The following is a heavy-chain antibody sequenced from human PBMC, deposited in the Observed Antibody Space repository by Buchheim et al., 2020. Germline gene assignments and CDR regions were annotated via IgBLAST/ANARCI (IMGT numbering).Heavy chain of an antibody. V-gene: IGHV4-34*01. CDR3: ARTGYTYYYDSSGYYDYFDY. Sequence: QVQLQQWGAGLLKPSETLSLTCAVYGGSFSGYYWSWIRQPPGKGLEWIGEINHSGSTNYNPSLKSRVTISVDTSKKQVYLKLSSVTAADTAVYYCARTGYTYYYDSSGYYDYFDYWGQGTL. J-gene: IGHJ4*02. CDR2: INHSGST. D-gene: IGHD3-22*01. CDR1: GGSFSGYY.